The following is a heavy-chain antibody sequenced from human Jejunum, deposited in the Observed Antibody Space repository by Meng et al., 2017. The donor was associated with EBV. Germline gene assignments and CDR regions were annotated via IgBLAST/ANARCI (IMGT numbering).Heavy chain of an antibody. CDR3: HRLQISRFDH. D-gene: IGHD6-25*01. J-gene: IGHJ4*02. CDR2: ISHSGST. V-gene: IGHV4-30-2*01. Sequence: GWIRPPPGQGLEWVGYISHSGSTSQGLSLKIRVTKLVDRSKNQFSVNLSSVTAADTAVNEWHRLQISRFDHGGQGTLVTVSS.